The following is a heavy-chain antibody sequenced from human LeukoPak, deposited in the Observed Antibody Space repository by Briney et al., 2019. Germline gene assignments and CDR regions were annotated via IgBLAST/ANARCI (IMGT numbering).Heavy chain of an antibody. CDR2: IIPIFGAA. Sequence: SVKVSCKASGGTFSRYAISWVRQAPGQGLEWMGGIIPIFGAANFAQKLQGRVTITADESTSTAYMELSSLRSEDTAVYYCARNIVVVPEVDYYYYYMDVWGKGTTVTVSS. CDR3: ARNIVVVPEVDYYYYYMDV. J-gene: IGHJ6*03. CDR1: GGTFSRYA. D-gene: IGHD2-2*01. V-gene: IGHV1-69*13.